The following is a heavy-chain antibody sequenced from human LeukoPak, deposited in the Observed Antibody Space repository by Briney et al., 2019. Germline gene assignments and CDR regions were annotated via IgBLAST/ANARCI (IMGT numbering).Heavy chain of an antibody. V-gene: IGHV5-10-1*01. CDR1: GYSYTNNW. CDR3: ARVRNGGNSHDASDI. J-gene: IGHJ3*02. Sequence: PGGSLRLSCKGSGYSYTNNWISWVRQMPGKGLEWMGKIDPSDSYTNYSPSFQGQVTISSDKSISTAYLQWSSLKASDTAMYYCARVRNGGNSHDASDIWAKGQWSPSLQ. D-gene: IGHD4-23*01. CDR2: IDPSDSYT.